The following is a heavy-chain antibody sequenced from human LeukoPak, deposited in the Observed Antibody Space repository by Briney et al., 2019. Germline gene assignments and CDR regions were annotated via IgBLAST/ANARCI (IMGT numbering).Heavy chain of an antibody. J-gene: IGHJ2*01. Sequence: PSQTLSLTCDISGDSVASDSAAWNWIRQSPSRGLEWLGRTYYRSKWYNEYAVSVKSRITIKPDTSKNQFSLHLNSATPEDTAVYYCARGWRSNYYFDLWGRGTLVTVSS. CDR2: TYYRSKWYN. D-gene: IGHD1-7*01. V-gene: IGHV6-1*01. CDR1: GDSVASDSAA. CDR3: ARGWRSNYYFDL.